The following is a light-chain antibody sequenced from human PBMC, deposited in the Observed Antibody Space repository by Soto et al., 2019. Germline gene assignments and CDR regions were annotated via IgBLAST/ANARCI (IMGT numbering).Light chain of an antibody. CDR1: QSITAS. Sequence: DIHMTQSPSTLSASVGYSVTITCRASQSITASLAWYQQKPGEAPKLLIYDVSNLESGVPSRLSGSGSGTHFSLTIRSMPPDDSATYYCQQYDYPRTFGQGTQVDIK. J-gene: IGKJ1*01. CDR3: QQYDYPRT. CDR2: DVS. V-gene: IGKV1-5*01.